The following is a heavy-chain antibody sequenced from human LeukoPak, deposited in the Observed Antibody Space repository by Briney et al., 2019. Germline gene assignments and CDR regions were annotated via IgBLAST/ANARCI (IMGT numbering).Heavy chain of an antibody. CDR3: LGYYDSSGYSDDAFDI. D-gene: IGHD3-22*01. V-gene: IGHV3-30*03. CDR1: GFTFSSYG. CDR2: MSYDGSNK. Sequence: PGGSLRLSCAAAGFTFSSYGMHWVRQAPGKGLEWVAVMSYDGSNKYYADSVKGRFTISRDNSKNTLYLQMNSLRAEDTAVYYCLGYYDSSGYSDDAFDIWGQGTMVTVSS. J-gene: IGHJ3*02.